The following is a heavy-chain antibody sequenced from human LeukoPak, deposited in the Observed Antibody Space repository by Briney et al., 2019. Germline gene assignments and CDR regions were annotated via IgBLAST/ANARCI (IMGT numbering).Heavy chain of an antibody. J-gene: IGHJ4*02. D-gene: IGHD2-15*01. CDR2: IYYSGST. CDR1: GGSISSYY. CDR3: ARDGDIRAGPFDY. Sequence: SETLSLTCTVSGGSISSYYWSWIRQPPGKGLEWIGYIYYSGSTNYNPSLKSRVTISVDTSKNQFSLKLSSVTAADTAVYYCARDGDIRAGPFDYWGQGTLVTVSS. V-gene: IGHV4-59*12.